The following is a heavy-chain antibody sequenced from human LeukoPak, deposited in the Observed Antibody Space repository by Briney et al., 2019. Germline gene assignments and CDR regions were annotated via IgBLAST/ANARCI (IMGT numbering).Heavy chain of an antibody. V-gene: IGHV1-58*01. Sequence: ASVKVSCKASGFTFTSSAVQWVRQARGQRLEWIGWIVVGSGNTNYAQKFQERVTITRDMSTSTAYMELSSLRSEDTAVYYCAAGLYYDILTGTPYYYYMDVWGKGTTVTVSS. J-gene: IGHJ6*03. CDR2: IVVGSGNT. CDR1: GFTFTSSA. CDR3: AAGLYYDILTGTPYYYYMDV. D-gene: IGHD3-9*01.